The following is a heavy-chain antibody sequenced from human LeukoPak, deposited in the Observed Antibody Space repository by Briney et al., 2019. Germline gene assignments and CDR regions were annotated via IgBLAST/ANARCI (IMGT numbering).Heavy chain of an antibody. CDR2: FGPEDGET. Sequence: ASVKVSCKVSGYTLTELSMHWVRQAPGKGLEWMGGFGPEDGETIYAQKFQGRVTMTEDTSTDTAYMELSSLRSEDTTVYYCATDIRAGTLHDYWGQGTLVTVSS. J-gene: IGHJ4*02. V-gene: IGHV1-24*01. CDR3: ATDIRAGTLHDY. D-gene: IGHD6-19*01. CDR1: GYTLTELS.